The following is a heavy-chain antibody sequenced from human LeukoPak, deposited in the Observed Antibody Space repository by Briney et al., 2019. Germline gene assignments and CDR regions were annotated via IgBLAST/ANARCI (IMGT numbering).Heavy chain of an antibody. Sequence: SETLSLTCTVSGASIENHYWSWIRQPAGKGLEWIGRFEPSGTTKYNPSLKSRITMSVDMSKNQFSLELNSVTAADTAVYYCAKEGAAAVPDFDLWGQGTLVIVSS. CDR2: FEPSGTT. J-gene: IGHJ4*02. V-gene: IGHV4-4*07. D-gene: IGHD6-13*01. CDR3: AKEGAAAVPDFDL. CDR1: GASIENHY.